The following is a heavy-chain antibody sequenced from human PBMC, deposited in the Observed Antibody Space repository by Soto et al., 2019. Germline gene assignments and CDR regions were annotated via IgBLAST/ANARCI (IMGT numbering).Heavy chain of an antibody. CDR1: AFIFNDYY. CDR3: AREYYDIEASGDP. J-gene: IGHJ5*02. Sequence: QVHLVESGGGLVKPGGSLRLSCVGSAFIFNDYYMVWVRQAPGKGLEWVSYISSSSSNIKYADSVKGRFTISRDNAKNSLYLQMNSLRAEDTAVYYCAREYYDIEASGDPWGQGTLVTVSS. V-gene: IGHV3-11*06. D-gene: IGHD3-9*01. CDR2: ISSSSSNI.